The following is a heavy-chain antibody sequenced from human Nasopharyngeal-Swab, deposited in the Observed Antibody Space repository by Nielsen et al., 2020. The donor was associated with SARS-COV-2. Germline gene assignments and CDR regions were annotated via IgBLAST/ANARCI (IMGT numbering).Heavy chain of an antibody. CDR1: GFTFSTYA. J-gene: IGHJ6*02. D-gene: IGHD5-12*01. CDR2: ISGSDYST. CDR3: AKDRDSGDDSDDYYHYYGMDV. V-gene: IGHV3-23*01. Sequence: GESLKISCAASGFTFSTYAISWVRQAPGKGLEWVSVISGSDYSTHYADSVKGRFTISRDNSKNTVSLQMNSLRAEDTAIYYCAKDRDSGDDSDDYYHYYGMDVWGQGTTVTASS.